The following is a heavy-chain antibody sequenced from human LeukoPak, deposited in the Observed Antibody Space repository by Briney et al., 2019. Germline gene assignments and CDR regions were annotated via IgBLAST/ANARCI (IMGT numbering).Heavy chain of an antibody. CDR3: ARSPQGSYGPPRFDY. CDR2: IWYDGSNK. V-gene: IGHV3-33*01. D-gene: IGHD4-17*01. J-gene: IGHJ4*02. CDR1: GFTFSSYG. Sequence: PGRSLRLSCAASGFTFSSYGMHWVRQAPGKGLEWVAVIWYDGSNKYYADSVKGRFTISRDNSKNTLYLQMNSLRAEDTAVYYCARSPQGSYGPPRFDYWGQGTLVTVSS.